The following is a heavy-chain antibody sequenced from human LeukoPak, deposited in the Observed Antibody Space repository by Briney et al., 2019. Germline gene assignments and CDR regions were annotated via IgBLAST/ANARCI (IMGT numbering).Heavy chain of an antibody. CDR1: GFTISSNY. J-gene: IGHJ4*02. D-gene: IGHD3-22*01. Sequence: GGSLRLSCAASGFTISSNYMSWVRQAPGKGLEWVSVIYSGGSTYYADSVKGRFTISRHNSKNTLYLQMNSLRAEDTAVYYCARWDYYDSRALDYWGQGTLVTVSS. CDR2: IYSGGST. CDR3: ARWDYYDSRALDY. V-gene: IGHV3-53*04.